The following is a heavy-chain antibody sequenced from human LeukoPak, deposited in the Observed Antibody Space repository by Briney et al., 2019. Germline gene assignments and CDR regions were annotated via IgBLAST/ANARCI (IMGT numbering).Heavy chain of an antibody. CDR1: GGSISSGGYS. Sequence: SQTLSLTCAVSGGSISSGGYSWSWIRQPPGKGLEWIGYISYSGSTYYNPSLKSRVTISVDTSKNQSSLKLSSVTAADTAVYYCARAALEGDIVVVPAAPDYWGQGTLVTVSS. D-gene: IGHD2-2*01. V-gene: IGHV4-30-4*07. CDR3: ARAALEGDIVVVPAAPDY. CDR2: ISYSGST. J-gene: IGHJ4*02.